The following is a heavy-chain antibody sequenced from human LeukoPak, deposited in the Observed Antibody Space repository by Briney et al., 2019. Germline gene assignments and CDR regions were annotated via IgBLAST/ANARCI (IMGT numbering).Heavy chain of an antibody. J-gene: IGHJ4*02. V-gene: IGHV3-30*18. CDR1: GFTFSSYG. D-gene: IGHD2-21*01. Sequence: PGGSLRLSCAASGFTFSSYGMHWVRQAPGKGLEWVAVISYDGSNKYYADSVKGRFTISRDNSKSTLYLQMKSLRAEDTAVYYCAKDLDGDSNYWGQGTLVTVSS. CDR2: ISYDGSNK. CDR3: AKDLDGDSNY.